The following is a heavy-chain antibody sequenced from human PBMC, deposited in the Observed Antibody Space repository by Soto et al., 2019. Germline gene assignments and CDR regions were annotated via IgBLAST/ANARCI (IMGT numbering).Heavy chain of an antibody. D-gene: IGHD5-12*01. Sequence: SETLSLTCTVSGGSVSSGSYYWSWIRQPPGKGLEWIGYIYSSGSTSYNPSLKSRVTISVDTSKNQFSLKLSSVTAADTAVYYCAREGDGYNYWGQGTLVTGSS. CDR3: AREGDGYNY. V-gene: IGHV4-61*01. J-gene: IGHJ4*02. CDR2: IYSSGST. CDR1: GGSVSSGSYY.